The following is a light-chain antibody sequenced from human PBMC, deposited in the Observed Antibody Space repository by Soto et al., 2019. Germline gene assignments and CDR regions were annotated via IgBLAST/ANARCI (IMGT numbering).Light chain of an antibody. Sequence: DIQMTQSPSTLSSSVVYIVTNTSRASQAISTYLAWYQHKPGKAPKLLLSAASTLQSGVPSRFSGSGSGTDFSLTISSLQPEDFATYYCRHLNSYPSVQFGQGTKVDIK. V-gene: IGKV1-9*01. J-gene: IGKJ1*01. CDR2: AAS. CDR3: RHLNSYPSVQ. CDR1: QAISTY.